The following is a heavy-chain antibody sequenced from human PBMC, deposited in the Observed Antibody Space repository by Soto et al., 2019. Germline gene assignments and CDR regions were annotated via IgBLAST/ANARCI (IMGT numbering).Heavy chain of an antibody. V-gene: IGHV4-39*01. CDR3: ARRWRGSLNWYFDL. CDR2: IYYSGST. J-gene: IGHJ2*01. Sequence: PSETLSLTCTVSCGSISSSSYYWGWIRQPPGKGLEWIGSIYYSGSTYYNPSLKSRVTISVDTSKNQFSLKLSSVTAADTAVYYCARRWRGSLNWYFDLWGRGTLVTVSS. CDR1: CGSISSSSYY. D-gene: IGHD3-3*01.